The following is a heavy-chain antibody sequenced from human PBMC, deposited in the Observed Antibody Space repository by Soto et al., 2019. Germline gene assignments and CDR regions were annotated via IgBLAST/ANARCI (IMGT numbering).Heavy chain of an antibody. CDR1: GGSFSGYY. J-gene: IGHJ6*03. D-gene: IGHD2-15*01. CDR3: ARGRMCYVQSYYYYMYF. Sequence: SETLSLTCAVYGGSFSGYYWSWIRQPPGKGLEWIGEINHSGSTNYNPSLKSRVTISVDTSKIQFSLKLSSLTAADTAVYYCARGRMCYVQSYYYYMYFWGKGTTVTVSS. CDR2: INHSGST. V-gene: IGHV4-34*01.